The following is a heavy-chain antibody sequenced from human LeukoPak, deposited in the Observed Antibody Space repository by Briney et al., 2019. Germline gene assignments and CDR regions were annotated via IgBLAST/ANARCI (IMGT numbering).Heavy chain of an antibody. CDR3: ARENQWLATNYFDY. D-gene: IGHD6-19*01. J-gene: IGHJ4*02. CDR1: GGSISSYY. V-gene: IGHV4-59*01. CDR2: IYYSGST. Sequence: PSETLSLTCTVSGGSISSYYWSWIRQPPGKGLEWIGYIYYSGSTNYNPSLKSRVTISVDTSKHQFSLKLSSVTAADTAVYYCARENQWLATNYFDYWGQGTLVTVSS.